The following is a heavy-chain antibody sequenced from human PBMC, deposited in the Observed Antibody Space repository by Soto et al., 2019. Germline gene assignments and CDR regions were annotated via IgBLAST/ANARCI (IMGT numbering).Heavy chain of an antibody. CDR3: VRERMGANWQDLDN. Sequence: EVQLVESGGGLVQPGGSLRLSCAASGFTFSTYDFHWVRQATGKGLEWVSAIGVGRDTYYVASVQGRFTIAREDAKNSLYLQMNSLRAEDTAGYYCVRERMGANWQDLDNWGQGSLGTVAS. V-gene: IGHV3-13*01. J-gene: IGHJ4*02. D-gene: IGHD1-1*01. CDR1: GFTFSTYD. CDR2: IGVGRDT.